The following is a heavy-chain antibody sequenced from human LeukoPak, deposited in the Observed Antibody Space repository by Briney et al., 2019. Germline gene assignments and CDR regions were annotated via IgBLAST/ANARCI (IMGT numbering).Heavy chain of an antibody. CDR2: INHSGST. V-gene: IGHV4-34*01. Sequence: SETLSLTCAVYGGSFSGYYWSWIRQPPGKGLEWIGEINHSGSTNYNPSLKSRVTISVDTSKNPFSLKLSSVTAADTAVYYCAREPAQTMVRGVIRLYGMDVWGQGTTVTVSS. CDR1: GGSFSGYY. CDR3: AREPAQTMVRGVIRLYGMDV. J-gene: IGHJ6*02. D-gene: IGHD3-10*01.